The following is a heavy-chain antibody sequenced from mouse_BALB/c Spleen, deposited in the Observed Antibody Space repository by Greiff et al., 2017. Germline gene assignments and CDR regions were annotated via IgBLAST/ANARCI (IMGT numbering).Heavy chain of an antibody. CDR2: ISSGGSYT. D-gene: IGHD1-1*01. CDR1: GFTFSSYG. V-gene: IGHV5-6*01. J-gene: IGHJ2*01. CDR3: ARHEALRYGDY. Sequence: DVHLVESGGDLVKPGGSLKLSCAASGFTFSSYGMSWVRQTPDKRLEWVATISSGGSYTYYPDSVKGRFTISRDNAKNTLYLQMSSLKSEDTAMYYCARHEALRYGDYWGQGTTLTVSS.